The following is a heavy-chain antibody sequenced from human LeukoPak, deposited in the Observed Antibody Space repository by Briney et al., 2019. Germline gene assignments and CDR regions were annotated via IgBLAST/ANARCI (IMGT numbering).Heavy chain of an antibody. D-gene: IGHD3-22*01. J-gene: IGHJ3*02. V-gene: IGHV4-39*07. CDR3: ASALIISDYYDSSGYYPDAFDI. CDR2: MYYSGNT. CDR1: GGSISSDNYY. Sequence: PSETLSLTCTVSGGSISSDNYYWGWIRQPPGKGLEWIGSMYYSGNTYYSPSLKSRVTISVDTSKNQFSLKLRSVTAADTAVYYCASALIISDYYDSSGYYPDAFDIWGQGTMVTVSS.